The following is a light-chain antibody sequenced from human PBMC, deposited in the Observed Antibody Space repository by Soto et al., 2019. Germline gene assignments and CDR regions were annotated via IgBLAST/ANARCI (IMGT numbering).Light chain of an antibody. CDR1: QSVSSW. Sequence: DIQMTQSPSTLSASVGDRVTITCRASQSVSSWLACYQQNPGKAPKLLIYQASSLDGGVPSRFSGRGPGTKFTLTISRLLPDDFRIYYCQQYYSYPRTFGQGTKVEIK. J-gene: IGKJ1*01. CDR3: QQYYSYPRT. V-gene: IGKV1-5*03. CDR2: QAS.